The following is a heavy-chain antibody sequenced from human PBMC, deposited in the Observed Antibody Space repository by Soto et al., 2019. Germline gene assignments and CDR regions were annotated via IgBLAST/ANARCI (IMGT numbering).Heavy chain of an antibody. CDR2: IYYSGST. Sequence: SETLSLTCTVSGGSISSGDYYWSWIRQPPGKGLEWIGYIYYSGSTYYNPSLKSRVTISVDTSKNQFPLKLSSVTAADTAVYYCAPLYYDILTGRRGWFDPWGQGTLVTVSS. CDR3: APLYYDILTGRRGWFDP. J-gene: IGHJ5*02. D-gene: IGHD3-9*01. CDR1: GGSISSGDYY. V-gene: IGHV4-30-4*01.